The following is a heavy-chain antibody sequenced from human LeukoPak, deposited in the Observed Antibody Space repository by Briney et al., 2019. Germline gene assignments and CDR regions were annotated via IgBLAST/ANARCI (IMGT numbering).Heavy chain of an antibody. D-gene: IGHD2/OR15-2a*01. CDR1: GGSISIGNYY. J-gene: IGHJ5*01. CDR3: ARDRGRLSGWFDS. V-gene: IGHV4-31*03. CDR2: IYVSGSI. Sequence: SQTLSLTCTVSGGSISIGNYYWSWLRQHPGMGLEWIGYIYVSGSIHYNPSLRSRTTISVDTSKNQFSLRLTSVTVADTAVYYCARDRGRLSGWFDSWGQGTLVTVSS.